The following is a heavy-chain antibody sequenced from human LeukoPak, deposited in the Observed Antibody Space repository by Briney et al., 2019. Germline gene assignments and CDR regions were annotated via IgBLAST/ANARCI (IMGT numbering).Heavy chain of an antibody. CDR2: ISGSGGST. CDR1: GFTFSSYA. J-gene: IGHJ4*02. V-gene: IGHV3-23*01. Sequence: GGSLRLSCAASGFTFSSYAMSWVRQAPGKGLEWVSAISGSGGSTYYADSVKGRFTISRDNSKNTLYLQMNSLRAEDTAVYYCAKKDDSSGYYYGGLGDYWGQGTLVTVSS. D-gene: IGHD3-22*01. CDR3: AKKDDSSGYYYGGLGDY.